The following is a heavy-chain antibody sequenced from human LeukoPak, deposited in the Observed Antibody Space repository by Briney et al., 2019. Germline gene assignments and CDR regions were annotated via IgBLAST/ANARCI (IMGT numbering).Heavy chain of an antibody. CDR1: GGTFSSYA. Sequence: SVKVSCKASGGTFSSYAISWVRQAPGQGLEWMGGIIPIFGTANHAQKFQGRVTITADESTSTAYMELSSLRSEDTAVYYCARGREYSCSSGYDYWGQGTLVTVSS. CDR2: IIPIFGTA. J-gene: IGHJ4*02. V-gene: IGHV1-69*13. CDR3: ARGREYSCSSGYDY. D-gene: IGHD6-6*01.